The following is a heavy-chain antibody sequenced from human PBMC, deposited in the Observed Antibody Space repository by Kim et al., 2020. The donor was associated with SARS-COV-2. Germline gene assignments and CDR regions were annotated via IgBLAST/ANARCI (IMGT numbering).Heavy chain of an antibody. J-gene: IGHJ4*02. Sequence: GGSLRLSCAASGFTFSNAWMSWVRQAPGKGLEWVGRIKSKTDGGTTDYAAPVKGRFTISRDDSKNTLYLQMNSLKTEDTAVYYCTTGGVANAPLFFDYWGQGTLVTVSS. CDR3: TTGGVANAPLFFDY. CDR2: IKSKTDGGTT. CDR1: GFTFSNAW. D-gene: IGHD5-12*01. V-gene: IGHV3-15*01.